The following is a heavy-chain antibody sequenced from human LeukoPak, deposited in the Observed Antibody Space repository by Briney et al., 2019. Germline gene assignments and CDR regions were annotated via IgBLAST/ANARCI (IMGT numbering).Heavy chain of an antibody. V-gene: IGHV4-4*02. CDR1: GGSISSSNW. J-gene: IGHJ6*03. D-gene: IGHD2-21*01. CDR3: ARVPLWFGTGYMDV. CDR2: IYHSGST. Sequence: PSGTLSLTCAVSGGSISSSNWWSWVRQPPGKGLEWIGEIYHSGSTNYNPSLKSRVTISVDTSKNQFSLKLSSVTAADAAFYYCARVPLWFGTGYMDVWGKGTTVIVSS.